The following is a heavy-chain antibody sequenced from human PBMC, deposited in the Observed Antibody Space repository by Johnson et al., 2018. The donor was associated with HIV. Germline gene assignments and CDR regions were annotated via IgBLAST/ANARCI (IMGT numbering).Heavy chain of an antibody. CDR2: IYGGGNT. Sequence: VQLVESGGGVVQPGRSLRLSCAASGFTVSRNYMTWVRQAPGKGLEWVSVIYGGGNTYYADSVKGRFTISRDNSKNTLYLQMNSLRAEDTAVYYCAKDHPQMATIVGAFDIWGQGTMVTVSS. V-gene: IGHV3-66*01. J-gene: IGHJ3*02. D-gene: IGHD5-24*01. CDR1: GFTVSRNY. CDR3: AKDHPQMATIVGAFDI.